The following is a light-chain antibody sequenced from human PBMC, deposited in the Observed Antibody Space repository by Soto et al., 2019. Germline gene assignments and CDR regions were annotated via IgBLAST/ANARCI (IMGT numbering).Light chain of an antibody. J-gene: IGLJ1*01. V-gene: IGLV1-47*01. CDR3: AAWDDSLSGYV. CDR1: SSNIGSNY. Sequence: QSVLTQPPSASGTPGQRVTISCSGSSSNIGSNYVYWYQQLPGTAPKLLIYRNNQRPSGVPARLSGSKSGTSASLAISGLRSEDEADYYCAAWDDSLSGYVFGTGTKLTV. CDR2: RNN.